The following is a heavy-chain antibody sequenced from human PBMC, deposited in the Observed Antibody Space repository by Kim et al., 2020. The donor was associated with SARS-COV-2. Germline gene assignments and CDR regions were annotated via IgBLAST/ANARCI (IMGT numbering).Heavy chain of an antibody. CDR3: ARGLAARSVRYYGMDV. V-gene: IGHV4-31*03. Sequence: SETLSLTCTVSGGSISSGGYYWSWIRQHPGKGLEWIGYIYYSGSTYYNPSLKSRVTISVDTSKNQFSLKRSSVTAADTAVYYCARGLAARSVRYYGMDVWGQETTVT. CDR1: GGSISSGGYY. CDR2: IYYSGST. J-gene: IGHJ6*02. D-gene: IGHD6-6*01.